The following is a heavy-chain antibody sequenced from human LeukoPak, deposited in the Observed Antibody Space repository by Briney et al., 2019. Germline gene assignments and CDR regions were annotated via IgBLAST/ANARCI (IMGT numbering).Heavy chain of an antibody. Sequence: PGGSLRLSCAASGFIFSSYGMHWVRQAPGKGLEWVAVISYDGSNKYYADSVKGRFTISRDNSKNTLYLQMNSLRAEDTAVYYCAKEEAVAELPPYFDYWGQGTLVTVSS. CDR3: AKEEAVAELPPYFDY. CDR2: ISYDGSNK. D-gene: IGHD6-19*01. CDR1: GFIFSSYG. J-gene: IGHJ4*02. V-gene: IGHV3-30*18.